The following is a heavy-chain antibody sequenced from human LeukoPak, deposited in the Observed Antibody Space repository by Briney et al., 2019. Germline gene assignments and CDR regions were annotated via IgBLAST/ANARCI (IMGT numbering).Heavy chain of an antibody. CDR3: GGVATPLRTQTGFAP. D-gene: IGHD1-14*01. J-gene: IGHJ5*02. CDR1: GGSINSYY. V-gene: IGHV4-59*01. CDR2: IYYSGST. Sequence: SETLSLTCTVSGGSINSYYWTWIRQPPGKALEWIGYIYYSGSTYYNPSLKSRVTISLDTSKNQFSLKLSSVTAADTAVYYCGGVATPLRTQTGFAPWGRGPRFPVSS.